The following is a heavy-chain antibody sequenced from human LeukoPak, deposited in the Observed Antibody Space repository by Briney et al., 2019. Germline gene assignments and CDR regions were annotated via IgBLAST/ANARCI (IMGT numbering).Heavy chain of an antibody. CDR3: ARGSLYDYVWGADY. J-gene: IGHJ4*02. V-gene: IGHV1-18*01. D-gene: IGHD3-16*01. Sequence: GASVKVSCKASGYTFTSYGISWVRQAPGQRLEWMGWISAYNGNTNYAQKLQGRVTMTTDTSTSTAYMELRSLRSDDTAVYYCARGSLYDYVWGADYWGQGTLVTVSS. CDR2: ISAYNGNT. CDR1: GYTFTSYG.